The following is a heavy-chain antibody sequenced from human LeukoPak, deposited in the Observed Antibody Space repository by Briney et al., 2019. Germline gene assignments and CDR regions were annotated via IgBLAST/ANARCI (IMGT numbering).Heavy chain of an antibody. V-gene: IGHV4-34*01. J-gene: IGHJ5*02. CDR3: ARGKKNRITIFGVATGGFDP. CDR2: IKHSGST. CDR1: GGSFSGYY. D-gene: IGHD3-3*01. Sequence: SETLSLTCAVYGGSFSGYYWSWIRQPPGKGLEWIGEIKHSGSTNYNPSLKSRVTISVDTSKNQFSLKLSSVTAADTAVYYCARGKKNRITIFGVATGGFDPWGQGTLVTVSS.